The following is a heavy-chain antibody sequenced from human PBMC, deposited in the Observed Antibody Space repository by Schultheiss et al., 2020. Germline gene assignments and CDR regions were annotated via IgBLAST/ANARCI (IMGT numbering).Heavy chain of an antibody. CDR2: ISYDGSNK. V-gene: IGHV3-30*12. Sequence: GGSLRLSCVAAGFAFSKYDMHWVRQAPGKGLEWVAVISYDGSNKYYADSVKGRFTISRDNAKNSLYLQMNSLRAEDTAVYYCARDPGYCSSTSCSSIWGQGTMVTVSS. D-gene: IGHD2-2*01. J-gene: IGHJ3*02. CDR1: GFAFSKYD. CDR3: ARDPGYCSSTSCSSI.